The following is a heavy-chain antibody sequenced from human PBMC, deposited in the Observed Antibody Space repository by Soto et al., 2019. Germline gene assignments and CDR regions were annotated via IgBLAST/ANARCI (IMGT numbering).Heavy chain of an antibody. V-gene: IGHV3-43*01. D-gene: IGHD2-15*01. J-gene: IGHJ4*02. CDR3: AKDYGGNLDC. CDR2: ITWDGGST. Sequence: EVQLVESGGLVVQPGGSLRLTCAASGFIFHDYTFHWVRQAPGRGLEWVSLITWDGGSTSYTDSVKGRFTISRDNSKNSLDLQMNSLRTEDNALYYCAKDYGGNLDCWGQGTLVTVSS. CDR1: GFIFHDYT.